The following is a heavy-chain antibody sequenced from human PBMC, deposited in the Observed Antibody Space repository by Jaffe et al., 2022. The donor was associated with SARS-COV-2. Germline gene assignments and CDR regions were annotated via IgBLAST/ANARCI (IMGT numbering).Heavy chain of an antibody. CDR1: GFTFSSYA. CDR2: ISGSGGST. CDR3: SALALDGYNLPNYFDY. D-gene: IGHD5-12*01. Sequence: EVQLLESGGGLVQPGGSLRLSCAASGFTFSSYAMSWVRQAPGKGLEWVSAISGSGGSTYYADSVKGRFTISRDNSKNTLYLQMNSLRAEDTAVYYCSALALDGYNLPNYFDYWGQGTLVTVSS. J-gene: IGHJ4*02. V-gene: IGHV3-23*01.